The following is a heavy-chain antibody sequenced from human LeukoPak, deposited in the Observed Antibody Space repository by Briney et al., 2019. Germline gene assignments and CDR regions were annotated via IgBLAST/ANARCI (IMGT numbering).Heavy chain of an antibody. CDR3: ARVRHSYGRAFDY. V-gene: IGHV3-33*01. CDR1: GFTFSSYG. Sequence: GGSLRLSCAASGFTFSSYGMHWVRQAPGKGLEWVAVIRYDGSNKYYADSVKGRFTISRDNAKNSLYLQMNSLRAEDTAVYYCARVRHSYGRAFDYWGQGTLVTVSS. J-gene: IGHJ4*02. CDR2: IRYDGSNK. D-gene: IGHD5-18*01.